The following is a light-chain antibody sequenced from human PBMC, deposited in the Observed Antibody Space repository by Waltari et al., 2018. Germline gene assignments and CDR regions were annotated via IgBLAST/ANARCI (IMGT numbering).Light chain of an antibody. V-gene: IGKV4-1*01. CDR1: PSVLYNFNNKNY. J-gene: IGKJ2*03. CDR3: QQYLTLPYS. CDR2: WAS. Sequence: EMTQSPDSLPVSLGESATINCQSSPSVLYNFNNKNYLAWFQLKPGQPPKLLIRWASTREPGVPDRFSGSGSGTDFTLTISSLQTEDVAVYYCQQYLTLPYSFGQGTKLEIK.